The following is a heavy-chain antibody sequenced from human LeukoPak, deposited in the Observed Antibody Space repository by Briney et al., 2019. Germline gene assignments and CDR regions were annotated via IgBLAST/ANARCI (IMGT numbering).Heavy chain of an antibody. V-gene: IGHV1-58*02. CDR2: IVVGSGNT. CDR1: GFTFTSSA. CDR3: ARDTYGDRRGVFDY. Sequence: ASVKVSCKASGFTFTSSAMQWVRQARGQRLEWIGWIVVGSGNTNYAQKFQERVTITRDMSTSTAYMELSSLRSEDTAVYYCARDTYGDRRGVFDYWGQGTLVTVSS. J-gene: IGHJ4*02. D-gene: IGHD4-17*01.